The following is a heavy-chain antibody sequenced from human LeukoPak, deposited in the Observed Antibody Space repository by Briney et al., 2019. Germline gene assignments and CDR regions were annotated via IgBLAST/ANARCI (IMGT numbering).Heavy chain of an antibody. V-gene: IGHV1-2*02. CDR1: GYTFTGYY. CDR2: INPNSGGT. Sequence: GASVKVSCKASGYTFTGYYMHWVRQAPGQGLEWMGWINPNSGGTNYAQKFQGRVTMTRDTSISTAYMELSRLRSDDTAVYYRARDTFGYSYGYDYWGQGTLVTVSS. CDR3: ARDTFGYSYGYDY. D-gene: IGHD5-18*01. J-gene: IGHJ4*02.